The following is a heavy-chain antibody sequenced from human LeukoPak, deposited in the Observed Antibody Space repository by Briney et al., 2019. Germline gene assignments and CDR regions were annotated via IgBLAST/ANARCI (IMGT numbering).Heavy chain of an antibody. Sequence: GASVKVSCKASGYTFTGYYMHWVRQAPGQGLEWLGWINPNSGGSNYAQKLQGRVTMTRDTSISTAYMELSRLRSDDTAVYYCARVGRLYCGGDCYPPYYYGMDVWGQGTTVTVSS. D-gene: IGHD2-21*02. CDR3: ARVGRLYCGGDCYPPYYYGMDV. CDR2: INPNSGGS. CDR1: GYTFTGYY. V-gene: IGHV1-2*02. J-gene: IGHJ6*02.